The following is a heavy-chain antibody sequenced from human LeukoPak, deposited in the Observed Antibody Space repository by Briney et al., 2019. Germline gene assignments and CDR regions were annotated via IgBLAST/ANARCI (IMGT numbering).Heavy chain of an antibody. V-gene: IGHV3-48*03. J-gene: IGHJ5*02. CDR3: ARDYYDSSGSSWFAP. D-gene: IGHD3-22*01. Sequence: GGSLRLSCAAAGFPFSSYEMNWVRQAPGKGVGGVSYISSSGRTIYYADSVKGRFTISRDNAQNSLYLQMNSLRPKDTALYYCARDYYDSSGSSWFAPWGQGTLVTVSS. CDR2: ISSSGRTI. CDR1: GFPFSSYE.